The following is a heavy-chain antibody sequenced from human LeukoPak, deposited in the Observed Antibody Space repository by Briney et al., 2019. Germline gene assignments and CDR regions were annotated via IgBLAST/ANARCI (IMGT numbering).Heavy chain of an antibody. CDR2: KSYDGSNK. J-gene: IGHJ6*02. V-gene: IGHV3-30-3*01. D-gene: IGHD2-21*02. CDR1: GFTFSSYA. Sequence: PGRSLRLSCAASGFTFSSYAMHWVRQAPGKGLEWVAVKSYDGSNKYYADSVKGRFTISRDNSKNTLYLQMNSLRADDTAVYYCARGLHIVVVTAILNGRGSINGMDVWGQGTTVTVSS. CDR3: ARGLHIVVVTAILNGRGSINGMDV.